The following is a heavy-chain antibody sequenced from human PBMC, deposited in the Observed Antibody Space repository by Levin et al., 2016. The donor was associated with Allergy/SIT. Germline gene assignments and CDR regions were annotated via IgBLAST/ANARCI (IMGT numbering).Heavy chain of an antibody. CDR2: IYYSGTT. Sequence: SETLSLTCTVSGGSIRSRSYNWGWIRQPPGQGLEWIATIYYSGTTHYNPSLKSRATISVDTLKNQLSLKLNSVTAADTAVFFCARQGIEMGLITSFDSWGPGTRVSVSS. CDR1: GGSIRSRSYN. D-gene: IGHD5-24*01. V-gene: IGHV4-39*01. J-gene: IGHJ4*02. CDR3: ARQGIEMGLITSFDS.